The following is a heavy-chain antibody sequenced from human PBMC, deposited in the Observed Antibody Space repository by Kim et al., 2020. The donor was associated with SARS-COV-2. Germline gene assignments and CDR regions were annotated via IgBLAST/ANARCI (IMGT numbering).Heavy chain of an antibody. V-gene: IGHV4-39*01. CDR3: ARLNWYYYDNRAYSYFDC. D-gene: IGHD3-22*01. CDR2: IYFRGST. Sequence: SETLSLTCTVSGGSISSSNYYWGWTRQSPGKGLEWIGSIYFRGSTYYNPSLKSRLTISVDTSKNQFSLKRWSVTAADTAVYYCARLNWYYYDNRAYSYFDCWGQGTLVTVSS. J-gene: IGHJ4*02. CDR1: GGSISSSNYY.